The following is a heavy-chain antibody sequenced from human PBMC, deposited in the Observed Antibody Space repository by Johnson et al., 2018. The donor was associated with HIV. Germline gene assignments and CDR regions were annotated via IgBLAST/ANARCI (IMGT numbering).Heavy chain of an antibody. CDR1: GFTFSSYW. Sequence: EVQLVESGGGLIQPGGSLRLSCAASGFTFSSYWMHWVRQAPVKGLVWVSRINSDGSSTSYADSVKGRFTISRDNAKNTLYLQMNSLRAEDTAVYYCAKDRGYYYDTGGAFDIWGQGTMVTVSS. J-gene: IGHJ3*02. CDR3: AKDRGYYYDTGGAFDI. V-gene: IGHV3-74*01. D-gene: IGHD3-22*01. CDR2: INSDGSST.